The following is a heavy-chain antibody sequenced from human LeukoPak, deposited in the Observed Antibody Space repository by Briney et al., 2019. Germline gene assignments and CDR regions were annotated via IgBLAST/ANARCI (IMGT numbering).Heavy chain of an antibody. CDR2: INHSGST. Sequence: PSETLSLTCAVYGGSFSGYYWTWIRQPPGKGLEWIGEINHSGSTNYNPSLKSRVTISVDTSKNQFSLKLSSVTAADTAVYYCAKNLLGSAAYSWYFDLWGRGTLVTVSS. J-gene: IGHJ2*01. CDR1: GGSFSGYY. CDR3: AKNLLGSAAYSWYFDL. V-gene: IGHV4-34*01. D-gene: IGHD2-15*01.